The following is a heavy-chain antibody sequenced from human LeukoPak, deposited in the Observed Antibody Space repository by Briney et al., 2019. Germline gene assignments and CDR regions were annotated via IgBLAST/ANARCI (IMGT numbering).Heavy chain of an antibody. J-gene: IGHJ6*03. CDR3: AREGPEIYSSGWLLPYYYYYMDV. CDR1: GFTFSSYW. Sequence: GGSLRPSCAASGFTFSSYWMSWVRQAPGKGLEWVANIKRDGSEKYYVDSVKGRFTISRDNAKNSLYLQMNSLRAEDTAVYYCAREGPEIYSSGWLLPYYYYYMDVWGKGTTVTVSS. D-gene: IGHD6-19*01. V-gene: IGHV3-7*01. CDR2: IKRDGSEK.